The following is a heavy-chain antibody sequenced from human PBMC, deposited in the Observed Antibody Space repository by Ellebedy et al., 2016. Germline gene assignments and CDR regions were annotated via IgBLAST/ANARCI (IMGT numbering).Heavy chain of an antibody. D-gene: IGHD6-6*01. J-gene: IGHJ4*02. CDR1: GYTFTGYY. CDR3: AAVYSSSSFADY. CDR2: INPNSGGT. V-gene: IGHV1-2*02. Sequence: ASVKVSCXASGYTFTGYYMHWVRQAPGQGLEWMGWINPNSGGTNYAQKFQGRVTMTRDTSISTAYMELSRLRSDDTAVYYCAAVYSSSSFADYWGQGTLVTVSS.